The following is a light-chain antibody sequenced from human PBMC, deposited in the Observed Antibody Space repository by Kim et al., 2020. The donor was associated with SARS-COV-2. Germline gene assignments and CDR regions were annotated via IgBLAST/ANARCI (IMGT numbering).Light chain of an antibody. CDR2: AAS. V-gene: IGKV1-8*01. CDR3: QQYYSYPLT. CDR1: QGISSY. J-gene: IGKJ1*01. Sequence: AATGDRVTITSRASQGISSYLAWYQQKPGKAPKLLIYAASTLQSGVPSRFSGSGSGTDFTLTISCLQSEDVATYYCQQYYSYPLTFGQGTKVDIK.